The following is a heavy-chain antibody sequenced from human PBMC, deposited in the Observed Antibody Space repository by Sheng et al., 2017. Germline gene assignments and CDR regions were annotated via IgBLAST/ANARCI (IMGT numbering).Heavy chain of an antibody. D-gene: IGHD2-15*01. J-gene: IGHJ4*02. CDR1: GFTFNKNG. Sequence: QVQLVESGGGVVQPGRSLRLSCVASGFTFNKNGMHWVRQAPGKGLEWVAVIWYDGSNKFYTDSVKGRFTISRDNSKNTIYLQMNSLRVEDTAVYYCARDYGGGSFFYFEDWGQGTLVTVSS. CDR2: IWYDGSNK. V-gene: IGHV3-33*01. CDR3: ARDYGGGSFFYFED.